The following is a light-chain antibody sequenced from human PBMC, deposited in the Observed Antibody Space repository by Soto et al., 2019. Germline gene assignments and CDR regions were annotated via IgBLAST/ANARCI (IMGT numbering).Light chain of an antibody. J-gene: IGKJ1*01. V-gene: IGKV1-27*01. CDR1: QVIYNY. Sequence: DIQMTQSPSSLSASVGDRVTITCRASQVIYNYLAWYQHKPGKVPKLLVYAASTLQSGVPSRFSGSGSWTDFTLTISSLEPEDVATYYCQRYNSAPWTLGQGTTVEIK. CDR2: AAS. CDR3: QRYNSAPWT.